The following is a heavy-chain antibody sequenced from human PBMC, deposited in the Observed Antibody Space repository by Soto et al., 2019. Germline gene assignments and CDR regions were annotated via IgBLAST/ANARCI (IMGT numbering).Heavy chain of an antibody. CDR1: GGSITGYY. CDR2: IYDNGTT. D-gene: IGHD4-17*01. J-gene: IGHJ4*02. CDR3: GRRNSGEEGYFFAF. V-gene: IGHV4-59*08. Sequence: VQLRESGPGLVRPSETLSLTCTVSGGSITGYYWSWIRQPPAKGMERIGYIYDNGTTTYNAALKSRVPISADTSKNQFSLNLRSVTAADTAVYYLGRRNSGEEGYFFAFWGQGLLVTVSS.